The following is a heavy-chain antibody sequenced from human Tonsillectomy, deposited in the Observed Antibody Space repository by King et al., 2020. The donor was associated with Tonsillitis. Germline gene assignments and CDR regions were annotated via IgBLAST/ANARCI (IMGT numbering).Heavy chain of an antibody. V-gene: IGHV3-7*03. CDR1: GFTFSSYW. CDR3: ARDLTSFYSKGDYYLDY. D-gene: IGHD2-21*01. CDR2: IKQDGSEK. J-gene: IGHJ4*02. Sequence: VQLVESGGGLVQPGGSLRLSCAASGFTFSSYWMSWVRQAPGKGLEWVANIKQDGSEKYFVDSVKGRFTISRDNAKNSLYLQMNSLRAEDTAVYYCARDLTSFYSKGDYYLDYWGQGTLVTVSS.